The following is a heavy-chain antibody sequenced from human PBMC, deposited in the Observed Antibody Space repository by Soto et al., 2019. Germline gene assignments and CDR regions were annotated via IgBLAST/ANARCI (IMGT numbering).Heavy chain of an antibody. J-gene: IGHJ4*02. CDR2: IYYSGST. D-gene: IGHD3-22*01. CDR3: ARERHDYYDSSGSYLYYFDY. CDR1: GGSISSGGYY. Sequence: PSETLSLTCTVSGGSISSGGYYWSWIRQHPGKGLEWIGYIYYSGSTYYSPSLKSRVTISVDTSKNQFSLKLSSVTAADTAVYYCARERHDYYDSSGSYLYYFDYWGQGTLVTVSS. V-gene: IGHV4-31*03.